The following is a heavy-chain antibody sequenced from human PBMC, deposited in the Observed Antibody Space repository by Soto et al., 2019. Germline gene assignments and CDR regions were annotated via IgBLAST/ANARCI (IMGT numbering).Heavy chain of an antibody. Sequence: EVQLLESGGGLVQPGGSLRLSCAASGFFFSSYAMSWVRQAPGKGLEWVSGIGGSGGYKSYADSVKGRFTISRDNSKNTLYLQMESLGAEDTAVYYCAKYAAMVSSTFNSFDYWGQGTLVAVSS. CDR1: GFFFSSYA. D-gene: IGHD6-13*01. J-gene: IGHJ4*02. V-gene: IGHV3-23*01. CDR3: AKYAAMVSSTFNSFDY. CDR2: IGGSGGYK.